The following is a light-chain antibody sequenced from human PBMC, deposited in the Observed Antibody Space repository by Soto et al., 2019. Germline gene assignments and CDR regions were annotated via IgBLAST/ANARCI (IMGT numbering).Light chain of an antibody. CDR1: RSISGY. J-gene: IGKJ5*01. CDR2: AAS. Sequence: DIQMTQSPSSLSASVGDRVTITCLASRSISGYLAWYQQIPGKAPKLLIFAASSLQSGVPSRFSGSGSGTDFTLTISSLQPEDFATYYCQQSYSSPITFGQGTRLEIK. CDR3: QQSYSSPIT. V-gene: IGKV1-39*01.